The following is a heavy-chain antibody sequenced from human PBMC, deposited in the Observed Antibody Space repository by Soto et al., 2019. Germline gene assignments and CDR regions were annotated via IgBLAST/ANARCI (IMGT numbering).Heavy chain of an antibody. CDR3: AVRYCSSTSCYTGSIYYYYGMDV. Sequence: QVQLVQSGAEVKKPGSSVKVSCKASGGTFSSYAISWVRQAPGQGLEWVGGIIPIFGTANYAQKFQGRVTITADESTSTAYMKLSSLRSEDTAVYYCAVRYCSSTSCYTGSIYYYYGMDVWGQGTTVTVSS. D-gene: IGHD2-2*02. CDR1: GGTFSSYA. CDR2: IIPIFGTA. J-gene: IGHJ6*02. V-gene: IGHV1-69*01.